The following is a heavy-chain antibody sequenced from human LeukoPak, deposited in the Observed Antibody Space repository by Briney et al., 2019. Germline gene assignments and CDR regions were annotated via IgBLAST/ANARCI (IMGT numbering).Heavy chain of an antibody. CDR2: IIPILGIA. CDR3: ARGYSDGYSSSWYWFDP. Sequence: SVTVSCKASGGTFSSYAISWVRQAPGQGLEWMGRIIPILGIANYAQKFQGRVTITADKSTSTAYMELSSLRSEDTAVYYCARGYSDGYSSSWYWFDPWGQGTLVTVSS. CDR1: GGTFSSYA. D-gene: IGHD6-13*01. V-gene: IGHV1-69*04. J-gene: IGHJ5*02.